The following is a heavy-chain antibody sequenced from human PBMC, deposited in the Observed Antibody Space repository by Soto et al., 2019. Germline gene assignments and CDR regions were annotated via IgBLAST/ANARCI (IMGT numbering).Heavy chain of an antibody. J-gene: IGHJ4*02. V-gene: IGHV3-23*01. CDR2: ISGSGGST. Sequence: EVQLLESGGGLVQPGGSLRLSCAASGFTFSSYAMRWVRQAPGKGLEWVSAISGSGGSTYYADSVKGRFTSSRDNSKNTLYLHMNRLRADDTAVYYCARRGSGSYYDYWGQGTLVTVSS. D-gene: IGHD1-26*01. CDR3: ARRGSGSYYDY. CDR1: GFTFSSYA.